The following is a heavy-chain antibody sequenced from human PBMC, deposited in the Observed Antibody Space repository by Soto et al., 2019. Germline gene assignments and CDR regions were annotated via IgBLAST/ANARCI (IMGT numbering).Heavy chain of an antibody. CDR3: ARDKITGLFDY. Sequence: QVQLQQWGAGLLKPSETLSLTCAVYGGSFSGYYWPWLPHPPGPGLEWIGEINHIGSTNYNPSPKGRVTISVDTSKTQFSLKLTSVTAADTAVYYCARDKITGLFDYWGQGTLVTVSS. D-gene: IGHD2-8*02. CDR1: GGSFSGYY. V-gene: IGHV4-34*01. J-gene: IGHJ4*02. CDR2: INHIGST.